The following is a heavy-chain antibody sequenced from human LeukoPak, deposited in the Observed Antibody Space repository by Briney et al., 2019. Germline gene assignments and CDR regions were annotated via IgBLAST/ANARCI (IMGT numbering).Heavy chain of an antibody. V-gene: IGHV3-33*01. Sequence: GGSLRLSCAASGFTFSSYGMHWVRQAPGKGLEWVAVIWYDGSNKYYADSVKGRFTISRDNSKNTLYLQVNSLRAEDTAVYYCVRERRGVAFDIWGQGTMVTVSS. J-gene: IGHJ3*02. D-gene: IGHD3-10*01. CDR2: IWYDGSNK. CDR3: VRERRGVAFDI. CDR1: GFTFSSYG.